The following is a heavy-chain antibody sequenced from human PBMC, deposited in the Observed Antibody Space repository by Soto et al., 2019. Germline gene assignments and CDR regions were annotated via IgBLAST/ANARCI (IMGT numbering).Heavy chain of an antibody. CDR1: GYTFTGYA. V-gene: IGHV1-3*01. J-gene: IGHJ5*02. Sequence: ASVKVSCKASGYTFTGYAMHWVRQAPGQRLEWMGWINAGNGNTKYSQKFQGRVTITRDTSASTAYMELSSLRSEDTAVYYCARERDSSSWYQTLTAWFDPWGQGTLVTVSS. CDR2: INAGNGNT. CDR3: ARERDSSSWYQTLTAWFDP. D-gene: IGHD6-13*01.